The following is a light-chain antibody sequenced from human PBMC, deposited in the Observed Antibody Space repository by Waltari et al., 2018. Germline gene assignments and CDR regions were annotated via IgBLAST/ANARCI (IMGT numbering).Light chain of an antibody. V-gene: IGKV3-20*01. J-gene: IGKJ1*01. Sequence: EIVLTQSPGTLSLSPGERATLPCRASQGVGKSLAWYQQRPGQAPRLLLYHASLRATGIPDRFSGSGFGTDFSLTISRLEPEDFAVYYCQKYDFLPATFGQGTTVEIK. CDR3: QKYDFLPAT. CDR2: HAS. CDR1: QGVGKS.